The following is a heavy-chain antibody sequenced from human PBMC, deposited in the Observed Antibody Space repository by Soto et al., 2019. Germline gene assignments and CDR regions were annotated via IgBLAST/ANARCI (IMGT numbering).Heavy chain of an antibody. J-gene: IGHJ6*02. CDR2: ISSSSSYI. V-gene: IGHV3-21*01. D-gene: IGHD3-9*01. CDR1: GFTFSSYS. CDR3: ASGLLRYFDWPRMDV. Sequence: PGGSLRLSCAASGFTFSSYSMNFCRHSPLKGLEWVSSISSSSSYIYYADSVKGRFTISRDNAKNSLYLQMNSLRAEDTAAYYCASGLLRYFDWPRMDVWGQGTTVTVSS.